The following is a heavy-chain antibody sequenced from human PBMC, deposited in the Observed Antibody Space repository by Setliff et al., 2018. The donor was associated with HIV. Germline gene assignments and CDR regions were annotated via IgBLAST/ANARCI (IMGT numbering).Heavy chain of an antibody. D-gene: IGHD3-10*01. CDR2: IYSSGST. Sequence: PSETLSLTCTVSGGSTSTSGYYWGWIRQPPGKGREWIGSIYSSGSTYYNPSLKSRVTISVDTSKNQFSLKLKSVTAADTAVYYCATSAESGFGIHWGVFNIWGQGTRVTVSS. V-gene: IGHV4-39*01. J-gene: IGHJ3*02. CDR1: GGSTSTSGYY. CDR3: ATSAESGFGIHWGVFNI.